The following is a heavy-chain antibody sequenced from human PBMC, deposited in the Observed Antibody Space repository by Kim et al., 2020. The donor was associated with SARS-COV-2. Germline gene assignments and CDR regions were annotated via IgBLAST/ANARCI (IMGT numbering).Heavy chain of an antibody. V-gene: IGHV1-58*02. CDR1: GFTFSSSN. D-gene: IGHD3-10*01. CDR2: IVVGSGNT. J-gene: IGHJ6*01. Sequence: SVKVSCKASGFTFSSSNMQWVRQARGQHLEWIGWIVVGSGNTNYTQKFQERVTITRDMSTSTAYMELSSLGSEDTAVYYCAAVRGAATGTTYYYYGMDV. CDR3: AAVRGAATGTTYYYYGMDV.